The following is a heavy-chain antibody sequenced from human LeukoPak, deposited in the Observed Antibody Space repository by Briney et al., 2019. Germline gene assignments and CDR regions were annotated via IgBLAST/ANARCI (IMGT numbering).Heavy chain of an antibody. D-gene: IGHD2-15*01. Sequence: ASVKVSCKASGGTSSSYAISWVRQAPGQGLEWMGRIIPILGIANYAQKFQGRVTITADKSTSTAYMELSSLRSEDTAVYYCARMPLGYCSGGSCYYFDYWGQGTLVTVSS. CDR3: ARMPLGYCSGGSCYYFDY. J-gene: IGHJ4*02. V-gene: IGHV1-69*04. CDR2: IIPILGIA. CDR1: GGTSSSYA.